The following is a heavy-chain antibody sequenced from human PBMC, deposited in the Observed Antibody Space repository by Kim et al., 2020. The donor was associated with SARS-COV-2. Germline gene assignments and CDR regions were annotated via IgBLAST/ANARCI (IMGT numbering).Heavy chain of an antibody. CDR2: ILNDGTGD. CDR1: GFTFSNYG. Sequence: GGSLRLSCAASGFTFSNYGMHWVRQAPGKGLEWLAVILNDGTGDHYADSVRGRFTISRDNSMHRLYLQMNSLRVEDTAVYYCVRDDDLAANALDYWGQGILV. D-gene: IGHD2-8*01. J-gene: IGHJ4*02. V-gene: IGHV3-33*01. CDR3: VRDDDLAANALDY.